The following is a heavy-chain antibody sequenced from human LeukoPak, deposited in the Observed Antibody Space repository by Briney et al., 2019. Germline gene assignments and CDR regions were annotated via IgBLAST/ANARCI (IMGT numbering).Heavy chain of an antibody. D-gene: IGHD6-13*01. CDR1: GYTFTSYG. CDR3: ARPYIAAAGTGWFDP. CDR2: IIPIFGTA. V-gene: IGHV1-69*13. Sequence: GASVKVSCKASGYTFTSYGITWVRQAPGQGLEWMGGIIPIFGTANYAQKFQGRVTITADESTSTAYMELSSLRSEDTAVYYCARPYIAAAGTGWFDPWGQGTLVTVSS. J-gene: IGHJ5*02.